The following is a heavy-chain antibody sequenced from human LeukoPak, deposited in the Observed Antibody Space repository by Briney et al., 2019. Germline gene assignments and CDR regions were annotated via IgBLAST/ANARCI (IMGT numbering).Heavy chain of an antibody. CDR3: AKDGRRTYYYDSSGYYGY. D-gene: IGHD3-22*01. Sequence: GGSLRLSCAASGFTFSSYAMSWVRQAPGKGLEWVSAISGSGGSTYYADSVKGRFTISRDNSKNTLYLQMNSLRAEDTAVYYYAKDGRRTYYYDSSGYYGYWGQGTLVTVSS. V-gene: IGHV3-23*01. J-gene: IGHJ4*02. CDR2: ISGSGGST. CDR1: GFTFSSYA.